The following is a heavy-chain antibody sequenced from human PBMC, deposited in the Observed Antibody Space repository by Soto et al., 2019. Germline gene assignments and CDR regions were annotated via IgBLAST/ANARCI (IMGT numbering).Heavy chain of an antibody. V-gene: IGHV1-58*02. J-gene: IGHJ4*02. CDR1: GYTFTSYG. Sequence: SVKVSCKASGYTFTSYGISWVRQASGQGLEWIGWIVVGSGNTNYAQKFQERVTITRDMSTSTAYMELSSLRSEDTAVYYCAADVKRLEIDYWGQGTLVTVSS. D-gene: IGHD6-25*01. CDR2: IVVGSGNT. CDR3: AADVKRLEIDY.